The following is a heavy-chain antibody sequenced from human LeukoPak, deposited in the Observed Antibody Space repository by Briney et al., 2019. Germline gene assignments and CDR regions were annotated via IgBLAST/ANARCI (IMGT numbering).Heavy chain of an antibody. CDR2: MNPNSGNT. J-gene: IGHJ4*02. V-gene: IGHV1-8*01. CDR1: GYTFTSYD. D-gene: IGHD3-22*01. Sequence: GASVKVSCKASGYTFTSYDINWVRQATGQGLEWMGWMNPNSGNTGYAQKFQGRVTMTRNTSISTAYMELSSLRSEDTAVYYCARDLSSYYYDSSGYNRYYFDYWGQGTLVTVSS. CDR3: ARDLSSYYYDSSGYNRYYFDY.